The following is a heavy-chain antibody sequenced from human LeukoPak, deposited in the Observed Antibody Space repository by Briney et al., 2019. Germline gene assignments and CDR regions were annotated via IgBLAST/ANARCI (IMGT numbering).Heavy chain of an antibody. D-gene: IGHD2-2*01. CDR3: ARQRVGYCSSTSCSTPGFDP. Sequence: SVKVSCKASGGTFSSYAISWVRQAPGQGLEWMGGIIPIFGTANYAQKFQGRVTITADESTSTAYMELSSLRSEDTAVYYCARQRVGYCSSTSCSTPGFDPWGQGTLVTVSS. V-gene: IGHV1-69*13. CDR2: IIPIFGTA. J-gene: IGHJ5*02. CDR1: GGTFSSYA.